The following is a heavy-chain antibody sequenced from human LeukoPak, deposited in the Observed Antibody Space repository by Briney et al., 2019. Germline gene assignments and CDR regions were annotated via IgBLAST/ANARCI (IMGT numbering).Heavy chain of an antibody. CDR3: ARSKDILTGYCFDY. CDR2: INHSGST. D-gene: IGHD3-9*01. CDR1: GGSFSGYY. J-gene: IGHJ4*02. Sequence: PSETLSLTCAVYGGSFSGYYWSWIRQPPGKGLEWIGEINHSGSTTYNPSLKNRVTISVDTSKNQFSLKLSSVTAADTAVYYCARSKDILTGYCFDYWGQGTLVTVSS. V-gene: IGHV4-34*01.